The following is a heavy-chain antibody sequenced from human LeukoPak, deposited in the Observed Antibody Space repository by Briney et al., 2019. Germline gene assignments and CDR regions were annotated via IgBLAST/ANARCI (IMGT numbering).Heavy chain of an antibody. Sequence: SETLSLTCAVYGGSFSGYYWSWIRQAPGKGLEWIGEINHRGSINYNPSLKSRVTISVDTSKNQFSLRLSSVTAADTAVYYCARVTGYMTEDYFDYWGQGTLITVSS. J-gene: IGHJ4*02. CDR2: INHRGSI. V-gene: IGHV4-34*01. D-gene: IGHD6-13*01. CDR3: ARVTGYMTEDYFDY. CDR1: GGSFSGYY.